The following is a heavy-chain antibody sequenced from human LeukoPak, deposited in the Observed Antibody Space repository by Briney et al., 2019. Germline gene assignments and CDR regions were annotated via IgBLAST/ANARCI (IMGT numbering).Heavy chain of an antibody. CDR1: GFTFSSYW. D-gene: IGHD5-18*01. J-gene: IGHJ4*02. V-gene: IGHV3-74*01. CDR3: ARVLGYSYGFGFDY. CDR2: INSGGSST. Sequence: GGSLRLSCAASGFTFSSYWMHWVRQAPGKGLVWVSRINSGGSSTSYADSVKGRFTISRDNAKNTLYLQMNSLRAEDTAVYYCARVLGYSYGFGFDYWGQGTLVTVSS.